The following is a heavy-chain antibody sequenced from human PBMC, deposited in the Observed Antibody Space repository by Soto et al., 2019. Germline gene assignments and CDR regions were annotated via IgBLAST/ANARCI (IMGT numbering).Heavy chain of an antibody. J-gene: IGHJ4*02. CDR1: WGSVSSNTAT. CDR3: AGELDIHHGLGY. V-gene: IGHV6-1*01. Sequence: PSQTLSLTCAISWGSVSSNTATWNWVRQSPSGGLEWLGRTYYRSNWNFDYALSVKSRITINPDTSKNQFSLQLNSLTPEDTAVYYCAGELDIHHGLGYWGPGTSVTVSS. CDR2: TYYRSNWNF. D-gene: IGHD6-19*01.